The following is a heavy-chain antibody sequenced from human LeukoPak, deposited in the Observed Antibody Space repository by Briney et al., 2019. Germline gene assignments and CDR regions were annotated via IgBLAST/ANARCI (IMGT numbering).Heavy chain of an antibody. V-gene: IGHV4-31*03. CDR3: ARVAYSSSWYWFDP. D-gene: IGHD6-13*01. Sequence: PSETLSLTCTVSGGSISRGGYYWSWIRQHPGKGLEWIGYIYYSGSTYYNPSLKSRVTISVDTSKNQFSLKLSSVTAADTAVYCCARVAYSSSWYWFDPWGQGTLVTVSS. J-gene: IGHJ5*02. CDR1: GGSISRGGYY. CDR2: IYYSGST.